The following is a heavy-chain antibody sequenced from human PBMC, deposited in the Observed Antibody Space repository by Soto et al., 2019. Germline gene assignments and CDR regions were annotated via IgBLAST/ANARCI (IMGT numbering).Heavy chain of an antibody. J-gene: IGHJ6*03. CDR2: MNPNSGNT. CDR3: ASSAVGYYYMDV. Sequence: ASVKVSCKASGYTFTSYDINWVRQATGQGLEWMGWMNPNSGNTGYAQKFQGRVTMTRNTSISTAYMELSSLRSEDTAVYYCASSAVGYYYMDVWGKGTTVTVSS. V-gene: IGHV1-8*01. CDR1: GYTFTSYD.